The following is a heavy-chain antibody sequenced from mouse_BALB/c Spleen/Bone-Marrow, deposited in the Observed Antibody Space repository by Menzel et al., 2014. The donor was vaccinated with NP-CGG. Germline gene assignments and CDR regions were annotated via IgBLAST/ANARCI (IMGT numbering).Heavy chain of an antibody. CDR2: INPSNGGT. Sequence: VQLQQSGAELVKPGASVKLSCKASGYTFTSYYMCWVKQRPGQGLEWIGEINPSNGGTNFNEKFKSKATLTVDKSSSTAYMQLSSLTSEDSAVYYCTREGDSPFAYWGQGTLVTVSA. CDR1: GYTFTSYY. V-gene: IGHV1S81*02. J-gene: IGHJ3*01. CDR3: TREGDSPFAY. D-gene: IGHD2-13*01.